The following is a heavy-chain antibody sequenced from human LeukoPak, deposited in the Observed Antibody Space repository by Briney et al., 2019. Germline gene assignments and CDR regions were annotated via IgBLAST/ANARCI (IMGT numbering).Heavy chain of an antibody. CDR1: GYTFTSYG. V-gene: IGHV1-18*01. J-gene: IGHJ6*03. Sequence: ASVKVSCKTSGYTFTSYGISWVRQAPGQGLEWMGRISAYNGNTHYAQKLQGRVTMTTDISTSTGYMDLRSLRSDDTAVYYCARVRDYYYMDVWGKGTTVTVSS. CDR2: ISAYNGNT. CDR3: ARVRDYYYMDV.